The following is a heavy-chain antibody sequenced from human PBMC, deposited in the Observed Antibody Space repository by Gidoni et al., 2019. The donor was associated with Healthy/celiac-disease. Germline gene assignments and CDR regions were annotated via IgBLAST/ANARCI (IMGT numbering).Heavy chain of an antibody. CDR1: GYTFTSSA. D-gene: IGHD3-22*01. V-gene: IGHV1-3*01. J-gene: IGHJ4*02. Sequence: QFQLVQPGAEVQKPGASVKVSCKASGYTFTSSAMHWARQAPGHRLEWMGWINAGNGNRKDSQKFQGRVTITRDTSASTAYMELSSLRSEDTAVYYCARDRLRSSSGYPYYFDYRGQGTVVTVSS. CDR2: INAGNGNR. CDR3: ARDRLRSSSGYPYYFDY.